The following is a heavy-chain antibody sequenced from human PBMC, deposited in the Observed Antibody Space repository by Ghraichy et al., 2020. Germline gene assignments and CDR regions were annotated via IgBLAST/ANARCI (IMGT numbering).Heavy chain of an antibody. V-gene: IGHV4-30-2*01. CDR2: IYHSGST. D-gene: IGHD1-26*01. CDR1: GGSISSGGYS. Sequence: SETLSLTCAVSGGSISSGGYSWSWIRQPPGKGLEWIGYIYHSGSTYYNPSLKSRVTISVDRSKNQFSLKLSSVTAADTAVYYCARTESYYRAFDIWGQGTMVTVSS. J-gene: IGHJ3*02. CDR3: ARTESYYRAFDI.